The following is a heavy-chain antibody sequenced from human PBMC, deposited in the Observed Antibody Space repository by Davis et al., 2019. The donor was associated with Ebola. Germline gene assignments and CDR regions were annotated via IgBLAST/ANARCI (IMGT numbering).Heavy chain of an antibody. CDR1: GFTFGDYA. V-gene: IGHV3-49*03. Sequence: PGGSLRLSCTASGFTFGDYAMSWFRQAPGKGLEWVVFIRSQAYGGATEYAASVKGRFTISRDDSKSIAYLQMNSLKTEDTAVYYCTSPQRPGGYYGMDVWGQGTTVTVSS. CDR2: IRSQAYGGAT. J-gene: IGHJ6*02. CDR3: TSPQRPGGYYGMDV. D-gene: IGHD3-16*01.